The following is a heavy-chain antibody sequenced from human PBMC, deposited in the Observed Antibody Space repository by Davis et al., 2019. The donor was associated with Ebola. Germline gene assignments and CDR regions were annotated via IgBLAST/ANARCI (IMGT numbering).Heavy chain of an antibody. J-gene: IGHJ4*02. Sequence: GESLKISCAASGFIFSSYALTWVRQAPGKGLEWVSSISSSSSYIYYADSVKGRFTISRDNAKNSLYLQMNSLRAEETAVYYCARAVYYYGSGSYSDYFDYWGQGTLVTVSS. CDR1: GFIFSSYA. V-gene: IGHV3-21*01. D-gene: IGHD3-10*01. CDR2: ISSSSSYI. CDR3: ARAVYYYGSGSYSDYFDY.